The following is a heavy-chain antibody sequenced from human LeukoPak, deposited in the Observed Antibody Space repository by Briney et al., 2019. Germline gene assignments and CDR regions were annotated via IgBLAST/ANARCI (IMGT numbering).Heavy chain of an antibody. V-gene: IGHV4-59*13. D-gene: IGHD3-9*01. J-gene: IGHJ4*02. CDR1: GASINNYY. CDR2: IHYRGTT. Sequence: SETLSLTCSVSGASINNYYWNWIRQSPGKGLEWLGNIHYRGTTNYNPSLKSRVTLSLDATKSQFALKVTSVTAADTAVYYCARDLGYFDIDYWGQGTLVTVSS. CDR3: ARDLGYFDIDY.